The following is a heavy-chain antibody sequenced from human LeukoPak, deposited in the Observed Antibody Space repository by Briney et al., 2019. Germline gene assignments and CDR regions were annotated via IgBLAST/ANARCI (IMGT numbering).Heavy chain of an antibody. D-gene: IGHD6-19*01. CDR3: ARDLSYNSGWDNKNDAFDI. J-gene: IGHJ3*02. Sequence: QPGGSLRLSCAASGFTFSSYAMSWVRQAPGKGLEWVSAISGSGGSTYYADSVKGRFTISRDNSKNTLYLQMNSLRAEDTAVYYCARDLSYNSGWDNKNDAFDIWGQGTMVIVSS. CDR1: GFTFSSYA. V-gene: IGHV3-23*01. CDR2: ISGSGGST.